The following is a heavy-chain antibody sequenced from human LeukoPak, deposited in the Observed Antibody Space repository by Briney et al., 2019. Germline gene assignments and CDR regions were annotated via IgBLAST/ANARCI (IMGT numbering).Heavy chain of an antibody. Sequence: SETLSLTCTASGGSISSGGYSWSWIRQPPGKGLEWIGYIYHSGSTYYNPSLKSRVTMSVDTSKNQFSLKLNSVTAADTAVYYCARRDGYNYFESWGQGTLVTVSS. J-gene: IGHJ4*02. CDR1: GGSISSGGYS. CDR3: ARRDGYNYFES. D-gene: IGHD5-24*01. V-gene: IGHV4-30-2*01. CDR2: IYHSGST.